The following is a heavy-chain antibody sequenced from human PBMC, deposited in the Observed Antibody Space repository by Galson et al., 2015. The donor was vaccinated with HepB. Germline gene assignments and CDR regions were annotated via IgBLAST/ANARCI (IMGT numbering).Heavy chain of an antibody. Sequence: SVKVSCKASGYTLTELSMLWVRQAPGKGLEWMGGFDPEDGETIYAQKFQGRVTMTEDTSTDTAYMELSGLRSEDTAVFYCATAGHTYFYDSSAYFYWGQGTLVTVSS. CDR2: FDPEDGET. CDR1: GYTLTELS. J-gene: IGHJ4*02. CDR3: ATAGHTYFYDSSAYFY. V-gene: IGHV1-24*01. D-gene: IGHD3-22*01.